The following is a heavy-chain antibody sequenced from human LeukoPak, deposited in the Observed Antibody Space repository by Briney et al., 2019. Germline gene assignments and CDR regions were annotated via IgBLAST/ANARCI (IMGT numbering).Heavy chain of an antibody. CDR1: GFTVSSNY. CDR2: IYSGGST. V-gene: IGHV3-66*02. Sequence: GGSLRLSCAASGFTVSSNYMSWVRQAPGKGLEWVSVIYSGGSTYYADSVKGRFTISRDNSKNTLYLQMNSLRAEDTAVYYCAREEFWSGYYRAYWRQGTLVTVSS. D-gene: IGHD3-3*01. J-gene: IGHJ4*02. CDR3: AREEFWSGYYRAY.